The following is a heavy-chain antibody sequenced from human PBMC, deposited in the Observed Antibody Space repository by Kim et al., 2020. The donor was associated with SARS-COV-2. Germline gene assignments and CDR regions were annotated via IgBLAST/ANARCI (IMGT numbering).Heavy chain of an antibody. CDR3: AREGGSSGRTHDGMDV. CDR2: INCGNGNT. V-gene: IGHV1-3*01. J-gene: IGHJ6*02. Sequence: ASVKVSCKASGYTFTTYAMHWVRQAPGQRLEWMGWINCGNGNTKYSQKFQDRVTITRDTSASSAYMELSSLRSEDTAVYYCAREGGSSGRTHDGMDVWGQGTTVTVSS. D-gene: IGHD3-10*01. CDR1: GYTFTTYA.